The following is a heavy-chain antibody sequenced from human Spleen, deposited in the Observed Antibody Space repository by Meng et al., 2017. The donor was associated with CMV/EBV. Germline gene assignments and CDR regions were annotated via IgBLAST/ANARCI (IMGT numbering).Heavy chain of an antibody. CDR3: ARDVGGNNWFDP. J-gene: IGHJ5*02. CDR1: GITFGVYW. D-gene: IGHD3-16*01. CDR2: INQDGSEK. V-gene: IGHV3-7*03. Sequence: GGSLRLSCVGSGITFGVYWMSWVRQAPGKGLEWVANINQDGSEKHYVNSVKGRFTISRDNSKNTLYLQMNSLRAEDTAVYYCARDVGGNNWFDPWGQGTLVTVSS.